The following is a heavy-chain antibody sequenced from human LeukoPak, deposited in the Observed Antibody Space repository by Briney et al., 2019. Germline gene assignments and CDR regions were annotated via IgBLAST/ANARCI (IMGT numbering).Heavy chain of an antibody. D-gene: IGHD2-15*01. Sequence: GGSLRLSCAASGFTFSGYAMSWVRKAPGKGLEWVSAISGSGGSTYYADSVKGRFTISRDNSKNTLYLQMNSLRAEDAAVYYCAKAPVTSCRGAFCYPFDYWGQGTLVTVSS. CDR3: AKAPVTSCRGAFCYPFDY. CDR2: ISGSGGST. CDR1: GFTFSGYA. V-gene: IGHV3-23*01. J-gene: IGHJ4*02.